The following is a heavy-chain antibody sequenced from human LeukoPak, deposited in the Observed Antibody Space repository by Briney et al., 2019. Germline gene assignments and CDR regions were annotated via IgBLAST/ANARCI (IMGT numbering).Heavy chain of an antibody. CDR3: ARSEYSSSWNDAFDI. CDR2: IYTSGST. V-gene: IGHV4-4*07. CDR1: GGSISSYY. Sequence: SETLSLTCTVSGGSISSYYWSWIRQPAGKGLEWIGRIYTSGSTNYNPSLKSRVTMSVDTSKNQFSLKLSSVTAADTAVYYCARSEYSSSWNDAFDIWGQGTMVTVSS. J-gene: IGHJ3*02. D-gene: IGHD6-13*01.